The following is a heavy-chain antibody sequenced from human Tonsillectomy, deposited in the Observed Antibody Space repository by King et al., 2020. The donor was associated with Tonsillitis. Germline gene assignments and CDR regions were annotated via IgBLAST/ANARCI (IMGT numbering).Heavy chain of an antibody. D-gene: IGHD5-24*01. CDR2: INPIDGSP. J-gene: IGHJ2*01. CDR1: GYTFTSHY. CDR3: CRVQMAVPGHFNL. V-gene: IGHV1-46*03. Sequence: QLVQSGAEGKKPGASVKVSCKASGYTFTSHYIHWVRQAPGQGLEWMGVINPIDGSPTYAQKFQGRVTMTRDASTSTVYMGLSSLRSEDTAIYYCCRVQMAVPGHFNLSGRGTLVTVSS.